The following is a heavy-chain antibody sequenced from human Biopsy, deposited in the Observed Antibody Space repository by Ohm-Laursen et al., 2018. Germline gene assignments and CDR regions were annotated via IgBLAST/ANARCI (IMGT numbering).Heavy chain of an antibody. D-gene: IGHD3-10*01. Sequence: GSLRLSCAASGFSFNDYYMSWIRQAPGKRLEWVSYISNSGGTIFYADSVKGRFTVSRDNAKNSLYLQMNSLTVEDTAVYYCARDGAGSYHDYGGQGTLVTVSS. CDR3: ARDGAGSYHDY. CDR1: GFSFNDYY. J-gene: IGHJ4*02. V-gene: IGHV3-11*01. CDR2: ISNSGGTI.